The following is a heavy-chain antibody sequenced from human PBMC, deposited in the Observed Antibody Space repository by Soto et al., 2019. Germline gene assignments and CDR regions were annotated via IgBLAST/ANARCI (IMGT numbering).Heavy chain of an antibody. CDR3: ARKPPSAIQGWAFGMEV. J-gene: IGHJ6*02. CDR2: TFSGGNT. V-gene: IGHV3-53*02. D-gene: IGHD2-21*01. CDR1: GFSISSNY. Sequence: ELQLVETGGGLIQTGGSLRLSCAASGFSISSNYIAWVRQPPGKGLEWVSTTFSGGNTEYAASVKGRCSISRDNYKNTLYLQMDNLRVEDTAVYYCARKPPSAIQGWAFGMEVWGQGTKVSVSS.